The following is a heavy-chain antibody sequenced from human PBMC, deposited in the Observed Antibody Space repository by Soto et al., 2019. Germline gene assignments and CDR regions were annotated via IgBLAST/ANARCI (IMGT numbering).Heavy chain of an antibody. CDR3: ARGSNWFDP. V-gene: IGHV4-59*01. Sequence: PSETLSLTCTVSGGSISSYYWSWIRQPPGKGLEWIGYIYYSGSTNYNPSLKSRVTISVDTSKNQFSLKLSSVTAADTAVYYCARGSNWFDPWGQGTLVTVSS. CDR2: IYYSGST. CDR1: GGSISSYY. J-gene: IGHJ5*02.